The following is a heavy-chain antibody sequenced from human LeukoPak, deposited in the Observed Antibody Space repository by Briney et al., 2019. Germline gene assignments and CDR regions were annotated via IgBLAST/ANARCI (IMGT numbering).Heavy chain of an antibody. J-gene: IGHJ4*02. CDR3: AGTEGLSDYGDYYFDY. V-gene: IGHV1-46*01. CDR1: GYTFTSYY. D-gene: IGHD4-17*01. Sequence: ASVKVSCKASGYTFTSYYMHWLRQAPGQGLEWMGIINPSGGSTSYAQKFQGRVTMTRDTSTSTVYMELSSLRSEDTAVYYCAGTEGLSDYGDYYFDYWGQGTRVTVSS. CDR2: INPSGGST.